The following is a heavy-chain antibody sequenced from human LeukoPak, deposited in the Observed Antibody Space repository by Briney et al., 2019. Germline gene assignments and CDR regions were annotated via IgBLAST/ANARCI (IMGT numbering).Heavy chain of an antibody. D-gene: IGHD4-17*01. CDR1: GGTFSSYA. CDR3: ARKEPPYGDYVWWFDP. V-gene: IGHV1-69*13. CDR2: IIPIFGTA. J-gene: IGHJ5*02. Sequence: GASVMVSCKASGGTFSSYAISWVRQAPGQGLEWMGGIIPIFGTANYAQKFQGRVTITADESTSTAYMELSSLRSEDTAVYYCARKEPPYGDYVWWFDPWGQGTLVTVSS.